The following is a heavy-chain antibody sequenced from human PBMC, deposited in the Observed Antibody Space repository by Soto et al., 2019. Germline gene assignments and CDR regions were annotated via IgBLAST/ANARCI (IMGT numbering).Heavy chain of an antibody. CDR3: ASARDWFDP. V-gene: IGHV4-31*03. Sequence: QVQLQESGPGLVKPSQTLSLTCTVSGGSISSGGSYWIWIRQHPGKGLEWIGYIYYSRSTYSNPSHKSRVTTSVDTSKTQSSLKLSSLAAADTAGYYCASARDWFDPWCQGNLVTVAS. CDR1: GGSISSGGSY. CDR2: IYYSRST. D-gene: IGHD3-10*01. J-gene: IGHJ5*02.